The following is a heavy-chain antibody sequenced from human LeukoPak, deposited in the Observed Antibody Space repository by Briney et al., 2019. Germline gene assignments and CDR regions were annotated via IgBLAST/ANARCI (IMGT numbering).Heavy chain of an antibody. CDR3: AKKERGPKPSFDVDY. CDR2: INTDGSST. CDR1: GFTFSSYW. V-gene: IGHV3-74*01. D-gene: IGHD3-10*01. Sequence: PGGSLRLSCAASGFTFSSYWMHWVRQAPGKGLVWVSRINTDGSSTSYADSVKGRFTISRDNAKNTLYLQMNSLRAEDTAVYYCAKKERGPKPSFDVDYWGQGTLVTVSS. J-gene: IGHJ4*02.